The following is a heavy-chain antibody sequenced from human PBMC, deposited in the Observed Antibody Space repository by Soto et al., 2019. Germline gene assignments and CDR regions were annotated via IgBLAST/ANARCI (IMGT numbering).Heavy chain of an antibody. V-gene: IGHV4-59*01. J-gene: IGHJ4*02. CDR3: ASQTANYYGSGSYYLPFDY. Sequence: SETLSLTCTVSGVSISSLYWSWIRQPPGKGLEWIGNIYYSGSTNYNLSLKSRVTISVDTSKNQFSLKLSSVTAADTAVYYCASQTANYYGSGSYYLPFDYWGQGTLVTVS. D-gene: IGHD3-10*01. CDR2: IYYSGST. CDR1: GVSISSLY.